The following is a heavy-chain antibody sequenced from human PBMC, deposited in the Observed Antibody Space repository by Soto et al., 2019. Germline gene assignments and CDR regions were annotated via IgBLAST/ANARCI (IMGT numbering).Heavy chain of an antibody. V-gene: IGHV1-2*04. CDR2: INPNSGGT. Sequence: ASVKVSCKASGYTFTGYYMHWVRQAPGRGLEWMGWINPNSGGTNYAQKFQGWVTMTRDTSISTAYMELSRLRSDDTAVYYCARDRVAARSDGMDVWGQGTTVTVSS. CDR1: GYTFTGYY. J-gene: IGHJ6*02. D-gene: IGHD6-6*01. CDR3: ARDRVAARSDGMDV.